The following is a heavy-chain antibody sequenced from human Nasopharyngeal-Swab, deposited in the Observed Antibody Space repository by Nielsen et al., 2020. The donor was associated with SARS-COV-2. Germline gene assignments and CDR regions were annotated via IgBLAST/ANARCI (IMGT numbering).Heavy chain of an antibody. CDR3: ARLKELQGAFDI. J-gene: IGHJ3*02. Sequence: SEPLSLTCTVSGFPISTYSWSWIRQPPGKGLEWIAYVFYSGTTMYNPSLKSRVTISVDTSENQFSLRLSSVTAADTAVYYCARLKELQGAFDIWGQGTLVTVS. D-gene: IGHD1-7*01. CDR2: VFYSGTT. CDR1: GFPISTYS. V-gene: IGHV4-59*13.